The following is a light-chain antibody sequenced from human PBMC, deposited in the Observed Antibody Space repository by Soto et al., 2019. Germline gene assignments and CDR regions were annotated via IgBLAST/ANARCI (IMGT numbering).Light chain of an antibody. CDR3: QKYNSALFT. CDR2: AAS. Sequence: DIQMTQSPSSLSASVGDRVTITCRASQGISNYLAWYQQRPGKVPKLLIYAASTLQSGVPSRFSGSGSGTEFTLTISSLQPEDVATYYCQKYNSALFTFGPGTKVDIK. V-gene: IGKV1-27*01. J-gene: IGKJ3*01. CDR1: QGISNY.